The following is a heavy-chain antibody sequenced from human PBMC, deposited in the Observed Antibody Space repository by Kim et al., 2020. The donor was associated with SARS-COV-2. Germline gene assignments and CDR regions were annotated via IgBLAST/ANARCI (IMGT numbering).Heavy chain of an antibody. CDR3: ARGSVEIVVVPAATQGVDWYFDL. CDR2: IYHSGST. V-gene: IGHV4-30-2*01. J-gene: IGHJ2*01. D-gene: IGHD2-2*03. Sequence: SETLSLTCAVSGGSISSGGYSWSWIRQPPGKGLEWIGYIYHSGSTYYNPSLKSRVTISVDRSKNQFSLKLSSVTAADTAVYYCARGSVEIVVVPAATQGVDWYFDLWGRGTLVTVSS. CDR1: GGSISSGGYS.